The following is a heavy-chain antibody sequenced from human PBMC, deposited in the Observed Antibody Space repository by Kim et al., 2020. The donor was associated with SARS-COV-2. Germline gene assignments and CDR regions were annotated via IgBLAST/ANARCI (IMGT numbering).Heavy chain of an antibody. V-gene: IGHV3-72*01. D-gene: IGHD2-2*01. Sequence: GGSLRLSCAASGFTFSDHYMDWVRQAPGKGLEWVGRTRNKANSYTTEYAASVKGRFTISRDDSKNSLYLQMNSLKTEDTAVYYCAREGGYCSSTSCWLYYYYGMDVWGQGTTVTVSS. J-gene: IGHJ6*02. CDR2: TRNKANSYTT. CDR1: GFTFSDHY. CDR3: AREGGYCSSTSCWLYYYYGMDV.